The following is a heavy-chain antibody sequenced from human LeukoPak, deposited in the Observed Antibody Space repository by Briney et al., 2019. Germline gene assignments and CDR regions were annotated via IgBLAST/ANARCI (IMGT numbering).Heavy chain of an antibody. CDR2: IYKDGKI. J-gene: IGHJ4*02. V-gene: IGHV3-53*01. CDR1: GFTVSSTY. CDR3: ASRHCSGGDCYFAGADPFDH. D-gene: IGHD2-21*01. Sequence: GGSLRLSCAASGFTVSSTYMSWVRQAPGKGLEWVSVIYKDGKIYYIDSVKGRFTISRDTSKNTLYLQMNSLRVEDTAVYYCASRHCSGGDCYFAGADPFDHWGQGTLVTVSS.